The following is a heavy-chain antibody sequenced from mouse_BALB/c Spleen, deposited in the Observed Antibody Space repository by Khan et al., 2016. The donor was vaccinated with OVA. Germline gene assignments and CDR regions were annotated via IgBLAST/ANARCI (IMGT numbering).Heavy chain of an antibody. V-gene: IGHV14-3*02. CDR3: ARVAEY. J-gene: IGHJ2*01. Sequence: EVQLQESGAELVKPGATVKLSCTASGFNIKDTYMHWLKQWPEQGLEWIGRIDPPNGNTKYDPNFQGRVTITADTSSNPAYLQLSSLTSEDAAVYYCARVAEYWGQGTTLTVSS. CDR1: GFNIKDTY. CDR2: IDPPNGNT.